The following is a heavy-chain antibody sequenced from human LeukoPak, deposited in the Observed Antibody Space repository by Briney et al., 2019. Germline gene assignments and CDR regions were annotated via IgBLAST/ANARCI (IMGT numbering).Heavy chain of an antibody. V-gene: IGHV4-59*08. Sequence: SETLSLTCHVSGDPINNYYWNWIRQSPGKGLEWIGYIYYTGTTDYNPSLKSRVTISVDTSKNQFSLNLTSVTAADTAVYYCARSFNWYTSGRGPGFWGRGAPVTVSS. CDR2: IYYTGTT. CDR1: GDPINNYY. J-gene: IGHJ4*02. D-gene: IGHD1-14*01. CDR3: ARSFNWYTSGRGPGF.